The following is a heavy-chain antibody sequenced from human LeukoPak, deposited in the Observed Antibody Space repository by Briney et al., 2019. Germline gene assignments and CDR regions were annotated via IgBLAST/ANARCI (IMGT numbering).Heavy chain of an antibody. Sequence: GGSLRLSCAASGLTFSSYAMSWVRQAPGKGLEWVSTISDNGGGTHYADSVKGRSTISRDNSKNTLYLQMNSLRAEDTAVYYCAKHRGARADSSGIGMDVWGQGTTVTVSS. J-gene: IGHJ6*02. D-gene: IGHD6-19*01. CDR1: GLTFSSYA. CDR3: AKHRGARADSSGIGMDV. V-gene: IGHV3-23*01. CDR2: ISDNGGGT.